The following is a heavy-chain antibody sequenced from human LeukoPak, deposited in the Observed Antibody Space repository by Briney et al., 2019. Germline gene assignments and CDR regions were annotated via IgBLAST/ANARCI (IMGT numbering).Heavy chain of an antibody. CDR1: GFTFSSYS. Sequence: PGGSLRLSCAASGFTFSSYSMNWVRQAPGKGLEWVGRIRNKPNSYTTEYAASVKGRFTISRDDSKNSLYLQMNSLKIEDTAVYYCTRSSSGAWYNWFDPWGQGTLVTVSS. V-gene: IGHV3-72*01. CDR3: TRSSSGAWYNWFDP. J-gene: IGHJ5*02. D-gene: IGHD3-22*01. CDR2: IRNKPNSYTT.